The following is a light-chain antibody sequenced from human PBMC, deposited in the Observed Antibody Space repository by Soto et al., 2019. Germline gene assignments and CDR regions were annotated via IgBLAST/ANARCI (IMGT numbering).Light chain of an antibody. J-gene: IGKJ1*01. CDR1: QSVSSSY. CDR3: QQYGSSPWT. V-gene: IGKV3-20*01. Sequence: EIVLTQSPGTLSLSPGERATLSCRASQSVSSSYLAWYQQKPGQAPRLLIYSTSSRATGIPDRFSGSGSGTDFTLTIIRLEPEDFAVYDCQQYGSSPWTFGQGTRVEIK. CDR2: STS.